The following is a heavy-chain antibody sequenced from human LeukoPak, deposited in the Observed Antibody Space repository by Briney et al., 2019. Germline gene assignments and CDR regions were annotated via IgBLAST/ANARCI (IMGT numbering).Heavy chain of an antibody. CDR2: IIPIFGTA. D-gene: IGHD3-10*01. V-gene: IGHV1-69*05. J-gene: IGHJ3*02. Sequence: SVKVSCKASGGTFSSYAISWVRQAPGQGLEWMGRIIPIFGTANYAQKFQGRVTITTDESTSTACMELSSLRSEDTAVYYCARDPYYGSGSYYMGGDAFDIWGQGTMVTVS. CDR3: ARDPYYGSGSYYMGGDAFDI. CDR1: GGTFSSYA.